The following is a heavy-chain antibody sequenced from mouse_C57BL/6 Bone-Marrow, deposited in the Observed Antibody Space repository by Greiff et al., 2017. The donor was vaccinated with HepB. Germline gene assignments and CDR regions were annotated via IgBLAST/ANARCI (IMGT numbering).Heavy chain of an antibody. CDR1: GFNIKDDY. CDR3: TKDYDVWFAY. CDR2: IDPENGDT. Sequence: VQLQHSGAELVRPGASVKLSCTASGFNIKDDYMHWVKQRPEQGLEWIGWIDPENGDTEYASKFQGKATITADTSSNTAYLQLSSLTSEDTAVYYCTKDYDVWFAYWGQGTLVTVSA. J-gene: IGHJ3*01. D-gene: IGHD2-4*01. V-gene: IGHV14-4*01.